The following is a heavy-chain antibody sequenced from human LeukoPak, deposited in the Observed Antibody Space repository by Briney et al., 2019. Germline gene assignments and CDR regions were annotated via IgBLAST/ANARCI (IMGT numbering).Heavy chain of an antibody. CDR2: INGVGSDR. D-gene: IGHD3-3*01. J-gene: IGHJ5*01. V-gene: IGHV3-74*01. CDR3: VRDWDHYDFDS. CDR1: GFSFSDHY. Sequence: GGSLRLSCAASGFSFSDHYIHWVSQAPGKGLVWVSRINGVGSDRIYADSVKGRFTISRDNARNMVYLQMNSLRVEDTAMYYCVRDWDHYDFDSWGQGTLVTVSS.